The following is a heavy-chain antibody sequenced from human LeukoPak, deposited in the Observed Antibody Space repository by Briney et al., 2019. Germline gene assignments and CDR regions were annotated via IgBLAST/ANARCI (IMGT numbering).Heavy chain of an antibody. V-gene: IGHV4-4*02. J-gene: IGHJ3*02. CDR2: VWHSGST. Sequence: PSGTLSLTCAVSGGSISSSYWWSWVRPPPRKGLEWIGEVWHSGSTNYYPSLKSRVTISIEKSKNQFSLKLSSVTAADTAVYYCAGAYCGGDCYSGRAFDIWGQGTMVTVSS. CDR1: GGSISSSYW. D-gene: IGHD2-21*02. CDR3: AGAYCGGDCYSGRAFDI.